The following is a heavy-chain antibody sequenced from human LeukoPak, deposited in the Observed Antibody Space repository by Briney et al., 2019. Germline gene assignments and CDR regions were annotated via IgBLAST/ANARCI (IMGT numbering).Heavy chain of an antibody. Sequence: GGSLRLSCAAYGFTFSRYAMRWVRQAAGKGLEWVSAISGSGRSTYYADSVQGPFTISRDNSKNSLYLQMYSLRAEDTALYYCAHYIFWRQGTLVTVSS. CDR2: ISGSGRST. D-gene: IGHD3-10*01. CDR3: AHYIF. J-gene: IGHJ4*02. CDR1: GFTFSRYA. V-gene: IGHV3-23*01.